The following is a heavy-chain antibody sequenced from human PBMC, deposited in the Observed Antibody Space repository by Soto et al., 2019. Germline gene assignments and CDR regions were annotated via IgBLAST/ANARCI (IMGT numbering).Heavy chain of an antibody. CDR1: GFTFTSSA. V-gene: IGHV1-58*01. Sequence: SVKVSCTASGFTFTSSAVQWVRQARGQRLEWIGWIVVGSGNTNYAQKFQERVTITRDMSTSTAYMELSSLRSEDTAVYYCAAAQDDFWSGYYYYYYYGMDVWGQGTTVTVSS. CDR2: IVVGSGNT. CDR3: AAAQDDFWSGYYYYYYYGMDV. D-gene: IGHD3-3*01. J-gene: IGHJ6*02.